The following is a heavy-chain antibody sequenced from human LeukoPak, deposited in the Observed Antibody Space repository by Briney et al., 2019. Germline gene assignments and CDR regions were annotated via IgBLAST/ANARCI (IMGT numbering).Heavy chain of an antibody. CDR3: ARGRKNHYDSSYRYFDL. J-gene: IGHJ2*01. D-gene: IGHD3-22*01. CDR1: GGSFSGYY. CDR2: INHSGSS. Sequence: SETLSLTCAVYGGSFSGYYWSWIRQPPGKGLEWIGEINHSGSSNYNPSLKSRVTISVDTSKNQFSLKLSSVTAADTAVYYCARGRKNHYDSSYRYFDLWGRGTLVTVSS. V-gene: IGHV4-34*01.